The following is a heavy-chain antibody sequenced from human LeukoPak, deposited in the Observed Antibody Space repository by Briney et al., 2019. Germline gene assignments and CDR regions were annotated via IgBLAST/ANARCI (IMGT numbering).Heavy chain of an antibody. CDR2: IFYSGNT. J-gene: IGHJ4*02. Sequence: SETLSLTCTVSGGSISSYYWSWIRQPPGKGLEWIGHIFYSGNTNYNPSLKSRVTISLDTSKNQFSLKLTSVTAADTAMYYCARREAKTPNYFDYWGQGALVTVSS. V-gene: IGHV4-59*08. CDR1: GGSISSYY. CDR3: ARREAKTPNYFDY.